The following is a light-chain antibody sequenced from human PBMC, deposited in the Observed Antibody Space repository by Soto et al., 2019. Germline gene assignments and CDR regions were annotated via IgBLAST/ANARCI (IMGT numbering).Light chain of an antibody. CDR2: AAS. J-gene: IGKJ1*01. V-gene: IGKV1-39*01. Sequence: IQMTQSPSYLSASVGDRVTISCRASQSISSSLNWYQQKPWKAPKLLIYAASSLQSGVPSRFSGSGSGTDFTLTISSLQPEDFATYYCQQSFSTPRTFGQGAKVDVK. CDR1: QSISSS. CDR3: QQSFSTPRT.